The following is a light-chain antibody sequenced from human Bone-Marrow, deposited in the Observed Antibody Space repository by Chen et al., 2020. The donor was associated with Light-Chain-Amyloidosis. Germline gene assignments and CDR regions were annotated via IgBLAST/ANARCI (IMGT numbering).Light chain of an antibody. Sequence: QLVVTQSPSASASLGASVKLTCTLSSEHTVYSIAWHQQQPGKGPRFWMKLNSDGSHIQGDGIPDRFSGSSFGAERYLTISSLQSEDEADYYCQTWGAGIQVFGGGTKLTVL. J-gene: IGLJ3*02. CDR1: SEHTVYS. CDR2: LNSDGSH. V-gene: IGLV4-69*01. CDR3: QTWGAGIQV.